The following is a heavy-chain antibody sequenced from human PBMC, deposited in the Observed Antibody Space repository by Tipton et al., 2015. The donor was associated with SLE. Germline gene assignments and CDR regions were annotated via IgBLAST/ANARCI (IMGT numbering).Heavy chain of an antibody. CDR3: ARRLDYGDYGEYFQH. CDR2: IKQDGSEK. J-gene: IGHJ1*01. Sequence: PLRLSCAASGFTFSSYWMSWVRQAPGKGLEWVANIKQDGSEKYYVDSVKGRFTISRDNAKNSLYLQMNSLRAEDTAVYYCARRLDYGDYGEYFQHWGQGTLVTVSS. D-gene: IGHD4-17*01. CDR1: GFTFSSYW. V-gene: IGHV3-7*03.